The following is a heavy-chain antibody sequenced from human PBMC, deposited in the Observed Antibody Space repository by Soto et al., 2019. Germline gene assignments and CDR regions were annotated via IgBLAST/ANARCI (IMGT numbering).Heavy chain of an antibody. CDR1: GFSFSDYW. CDR3: VRGTRGWSGMDS. J-gene: IGHJ4*02. V-gene: IGHV3-74*01. CDR2: ISEDGSIS. D-gene: IGHD3-3*01. Sequence: EVQLVESGGVLVQPGGSLRLSCAASGFSFSDYWMHWVRQPPGKGLVWVSHISEDGSISAYADSLKGRFTITRANAKNTLFLQINGLRDEDRVLYYCVRGTRGWSGMDSWGQGTLLTVSS.